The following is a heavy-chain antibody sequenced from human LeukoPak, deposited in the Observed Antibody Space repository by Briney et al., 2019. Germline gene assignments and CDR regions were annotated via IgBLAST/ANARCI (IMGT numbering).Heavy chain of an antibody. CDR1: GFTFDSYS. CDR3: ARGLRYFDSKPFDY. Sequence: GGSLRLSCAASGFTFDSYSKNWVRQVPGKGLEWVSSISSTASFIYYADSVKGRFTISRDNAKNSLYLQMNSLRAEDTAVYYCARGLRYFDSKPFDYRGQGTLVTVSS. CDR2: ISSTASFI. J-gene: IGHJ4*02. V-gene: IGHV3-21*01. D-gene: IGHD3-9*01.